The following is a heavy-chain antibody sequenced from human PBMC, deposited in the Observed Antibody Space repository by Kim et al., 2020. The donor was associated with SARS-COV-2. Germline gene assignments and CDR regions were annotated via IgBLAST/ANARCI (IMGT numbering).Heavy chain of an antibody. Sequence: SVKVSCKASGGTFSSYAISWVRQAPGQGLEWMGGIIPIFGTANYAQKFQGRVTITADESTSTAYMELSSLRSEDTAVYNCARIPVDIVATMEEPISSGYYGMDVWGQGTTVTVSS. CDR3: ARIPVDIVATMEEPISSGYYGMDV. V-gene: IGHV1-69*13. CDR2: IIPIFGTA. CDR1: GGTFSSYA. D-gene: IGHD5-12*01. J-gene: IGHJ6*02.